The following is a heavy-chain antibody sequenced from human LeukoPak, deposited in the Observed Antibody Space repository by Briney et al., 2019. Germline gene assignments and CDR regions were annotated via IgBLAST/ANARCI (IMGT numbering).Heavy chain of an antibody. CDR2: IYSGGST. V-gene: IGHV3-66*02. CDR3: ASAIVGATIFDY. CDR1: GFTVCSNY. J-gene: IGHJ4*02. D-gene: IGHD1-26*01. Sequence: GGSLRLSCAASGFTVCSNYMSWVRQAPGKGLEWGSVIYSGGSTYYADSVKGRFTISRDNSKNTLYLQMNSLRAEDTAVYYCASAIVGATIFDYWGQGTLVTVSS.